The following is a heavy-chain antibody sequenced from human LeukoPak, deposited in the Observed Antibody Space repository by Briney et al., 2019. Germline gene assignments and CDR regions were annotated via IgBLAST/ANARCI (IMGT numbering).Heavy chain of an antibody. V-gene: IGHV1-18*01. CDR1: GYSFTSYG. J-gene: IGHJ4*02. Sequence: ASVTVSCNTSGYSFTSYGITWVRQAPGQGLEWMGWISTYNGKTNYAQKFQGRVTLTTDTSTSTAYMEVTSLRSDDTAVYYCARGVPVERRFDSWGQGTLVTVSS. CDR2: ISTYNGKT. CDR3: ARGVPVERRFDS. D-gene: IGHD1-1*01.